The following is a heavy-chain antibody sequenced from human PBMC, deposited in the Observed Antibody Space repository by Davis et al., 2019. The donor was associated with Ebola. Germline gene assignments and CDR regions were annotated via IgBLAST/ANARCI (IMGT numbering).Heavy chain of an antibody. CDR1: GGTFSSYA. J-gene: IGHJ6*02. CDR2: IIPIFGTA. Sequence: SVKVSCKASGGTFSSYAISWVRQAPGQGLEWVGGIIPIFGTANYAQKFQGRVTITADKSTSTAYMELSSLRSEDTAVYYCARELDYYGSGSYYPPYYYYGMDVWGQGTTVTVSS. V-gene: IGHV1-69*06. CDR3: ARELDYYGSGSYYPPYYYYGMDV. D-gene: IGHD3-10*01.